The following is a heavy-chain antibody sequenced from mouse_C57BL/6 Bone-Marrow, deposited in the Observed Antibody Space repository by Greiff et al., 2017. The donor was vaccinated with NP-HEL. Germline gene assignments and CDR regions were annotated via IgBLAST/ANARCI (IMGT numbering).Heavy chain of an antibody. Sequence: QVQLQQPGAELVKPGASVKLSCKASGYTFTSYWMHWVKPRPGRGLEWIGRIDPNSGGTKYNEKFKSKATLTVDKPSRTAYMQLSSRTSEDSAVYDCARSRRTWLGRCYWGQGTLVTVSA. V-gene: IGHV1-72*01. CDR2: IDPNSGGT. CDR3: ARSRRTWLGRCY. D-gene: IGHD4-1*01. CDR1: GYTFTSYW. J-gene: IGHJ3*01.